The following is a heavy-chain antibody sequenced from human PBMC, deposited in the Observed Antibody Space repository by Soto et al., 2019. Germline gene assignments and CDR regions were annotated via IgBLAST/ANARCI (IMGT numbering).Heavy chain of an antibody. V-gene: IGHV3-21*01. Sequence: GGSLRLSCAASGFTFSSYSMNWVRQAPGKGLEWVSSISSSSSYIYYADSVKGRFTISRDNAKNSLYLQMNSLRAEDTAVYYCASARGLTSCYVYWGQGTLVTVSS. CDR3: ASARGLTSCYVY. CDR1: GFTFSSYS. J-gene: IGHJ4*02. CDR2: ISSSSSYI. D-gene: IGHD2-2*01.